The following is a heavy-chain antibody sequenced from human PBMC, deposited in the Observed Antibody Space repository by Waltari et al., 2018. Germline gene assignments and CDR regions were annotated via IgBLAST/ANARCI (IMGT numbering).Heavy chain of an antibody. Sequence: QVQLVESGGGVVQPGGSLRLSCAASGFTFSSFGIHWVRQAPGKGLEWVSFIQYDGVIKHYSDSVRGRFTISRDNSKNTVYLKMSNLRAEDTAVYYCAKELTYSSGWGFDYWGQGTLVSVSS. J-gene: IGHJ4*02. V-gene: IGHV3-30*02. CDR1: GFTFSSFG. CDR3: AKELTYSSGWGFDY. D-gene: IGHD6-19*01. CDR2: IQYDGVIK.